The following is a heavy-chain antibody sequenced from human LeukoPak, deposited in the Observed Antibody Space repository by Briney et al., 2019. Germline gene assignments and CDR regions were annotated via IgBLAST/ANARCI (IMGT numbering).Heavy chain of an antibody. Sequence: GGSPRLSCAVSGFTFRTYWMHWVRQVPGEGLVWVSRINEDGSITNYADSVKGRFSISRDNAKNTLYLQMNSLRAEDTAVYYCARSRGWYPTYFDYWGQGTLVTVSS. CDR3: ARSRGWYPTYFDY. CDR2: INEDGSIT. D-gene: IGHD6-19*01. V-gene: IGHV3-74*01. CDR1: GFTFRTYW. J-gene: IGHJ4*02.